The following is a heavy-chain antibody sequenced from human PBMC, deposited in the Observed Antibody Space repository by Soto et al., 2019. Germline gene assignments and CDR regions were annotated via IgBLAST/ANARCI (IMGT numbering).Heavy chain of an antibody. CDR2: INHSGST. Sequence: SETLSLTCAVYGGSFSGYYWSWIRQPPGKGLEWIGEINHSGSTNYNPSLKSRVTISVDTSKNQFSLKLSSVTAADTVVYFCARRTSSNSSGGLYWFDPWGQGTLVTVSS. CDR1: GGSFSGYY. D-gene: IGHD6-19*01. V-gene: IGHV4-34*01. J-gene: IGHJ5*02. CDR3: ARRTSSNSSGGLYWFDP.